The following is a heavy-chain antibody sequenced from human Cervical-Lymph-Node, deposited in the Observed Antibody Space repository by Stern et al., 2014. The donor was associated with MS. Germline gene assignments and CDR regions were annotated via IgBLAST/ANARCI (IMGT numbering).Heavy chain of an antibody. Sequence: VQLVESGGGVVQPGRSLRLSCAASGFTFSAYAMHWVRQAPGKGLEWEAIISHGESNSYYADSVKGRFTISRDNSKNTLYLQVNSLRTEDTAVYYCAKANYLLEWLLFGMDVWGHGTTVTVSS. CDR2: ISHGESNS. D-gene: IGHD3-3*01. CDR1: GFTFSAYA. J-gene: IGHJ6*02. V-gene: IGHV3-30*18. CDR3: AKANYLLEWLLFGMDV.